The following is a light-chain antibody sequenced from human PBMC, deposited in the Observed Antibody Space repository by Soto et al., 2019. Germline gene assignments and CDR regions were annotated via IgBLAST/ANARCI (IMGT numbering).Light chain of an antibody. V-gene: IGKV3-20*01. J-gene: IGKJ4*01. CDR1: QSVTSNY. CDR3: QQYGTSPPLT. Sequence: EIVLTQSPGTLSLSPGERATLSCRASQSVTSNYLAWYQHKPGQAPRLLIYDASSRATGIPDRFSGSGSATYFTLTISRLEPEDFSVYYCQQYGTSPPLTFGGGTKVEI. CDR2: DAS.